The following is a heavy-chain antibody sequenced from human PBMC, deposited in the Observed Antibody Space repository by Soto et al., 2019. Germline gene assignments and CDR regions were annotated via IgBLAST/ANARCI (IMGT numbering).Heavy chain of an antibody. CDR3: AKIPHSSSWYLDAFDI. CDR1: GFTFSSYA. D-gene: IGHD6-13*01. V-gene: IGHV3-23*01. J-gene: IGHJ3*02. Sequence: GGSLRLSCAASGFTFSSYAMSWVRQAPGKWLEWVSAISGSGGSTYYADSVKGRFTNSRDNSKNTLYLQMNSLRAEDTAVYYCAKIPHSSSWYLDAFDIWGQGTMVTVSS. CDR2: ISGSGGST.